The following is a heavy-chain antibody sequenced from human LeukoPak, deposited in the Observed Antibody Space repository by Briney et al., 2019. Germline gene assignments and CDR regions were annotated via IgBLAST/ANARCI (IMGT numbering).Heavy chain of an antibody. D-gene: IGHD2-15*01. CDR3: TRDEKLGYCSGGGCHGSY. CDR1: GFTFSDYW. V-gene: IGHV3-74*01. CDR2: IDSDGRTR. J-gene: IGHJ4*02. Sequence: GGSLRLSCAASGFTFSDYWMHWVRQAPGQGLVWVARIDSDGRTRAYADSVQGRFTVSRDDAKNTLYLQMNSLRGEDTAVYYCTRDEKLGYCSGGGCHGSYWGQGTLVTVSS.